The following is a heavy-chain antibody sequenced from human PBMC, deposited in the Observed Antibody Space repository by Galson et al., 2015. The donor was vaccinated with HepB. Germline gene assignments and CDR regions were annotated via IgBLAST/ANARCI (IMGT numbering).Heavy chain of an antibody. V-gene: IGHV3-30*18. CDR1: GFTFSSYG. CDR3: AKGREFWSGYYAVSPFDY. J-gene: IGHJ4*02. Sequence: SLRLSCAASGFTFSSYGMRWVRQAPGKGLEWVAVISHDGTEKYYADSVKGRFTISRDNSKNTLNLQMNSLRAEDTAVYYCAKGREFWSGYYAVSPFDYWGQGTLVTVSS. CDR2: ISHDGTEK. D-gene: IGHD3-3*01.